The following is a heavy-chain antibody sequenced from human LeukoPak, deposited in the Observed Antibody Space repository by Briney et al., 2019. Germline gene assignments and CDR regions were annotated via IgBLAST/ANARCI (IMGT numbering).Heavy chain of an antibody. Sequence: PSETLSLTCTVSGGSISSFYWNWIRQPPGKGLEWIGNIYYSGSTNYNPSLKSRVTISVDTSKNQFFLKLSSVTAADPAVYYCASSMYSSGWYSPVDYWGQGTLVTVSS. J-gene: IGHJ4*02. CDR1: GGSISSFY. CDR3: ASSMYSSGWYSPVDY. D-gene: IGHD6-13*01. V-gene: IGHV4-59*01. CDR2: IYYSGST.